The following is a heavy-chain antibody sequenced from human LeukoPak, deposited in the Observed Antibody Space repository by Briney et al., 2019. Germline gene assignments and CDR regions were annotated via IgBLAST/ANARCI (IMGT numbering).Heavy chain of an antibody. D-gene: IGHD3-9*01. V-gene: IGHV4-38-2*02. J-gene: IGHJ6*03. CDR2: IYHSGST. Sequence: SETLSLTCTVSGYSISSGYYWGWIRQPPGKGLEWIGSIYHSGSTYYNPSLKSRVTISVDTSKNQFSLKLSSVTAADTAIYYCARGRYDILTGYRPSNYYYYMDVWGKGTTVTISS. CDR3: ARGRYDILTGYRPSNYYYYMDV. CDR1: GYSISSGYY.